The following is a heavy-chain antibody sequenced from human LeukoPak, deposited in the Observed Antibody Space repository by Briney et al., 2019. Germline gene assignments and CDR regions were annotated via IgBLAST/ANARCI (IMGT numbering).Heavy chain of an antibody. CDR2: IFYSGST. CDR1: GGSIPNYY. Sequence: SEILSLTCTVSGGSIPNYYWSWIRQPAGKGLEWIGYIFYSGSTNYNPSLKSRVTVSIDASKNQFSLKLTSVTAADTAVYYCARLTSGTHANFDYWGQGTLVTVSS. CDR3: ARLTSGTHANFDY. D-gene: IGHD3-10*01. V-gene: IGHV4-59*08. J-gene: IGHJ4*02.